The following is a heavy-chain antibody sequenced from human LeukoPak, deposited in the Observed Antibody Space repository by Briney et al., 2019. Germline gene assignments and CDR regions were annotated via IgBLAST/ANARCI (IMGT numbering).Heavy chain of an antibody. CDR1: GFTFSSYS. D-gene: IGHD6-13*01. CDR2: ISSSSSYI. V-gene: IGHV3-21*01. J-gene: IGHJ4*02. CDR3: ARGQGLAAGRLDY. Sequence: PGGSLRLSCAASGFTFSSYSMNWVRQAPGKGLEWVSSISSSSSYIYYADSVKGRFTISRDNAKNSLYLQMNSLRAEDTAVYYCARGQGLAAGRLDYWGQGTLVTVSS.